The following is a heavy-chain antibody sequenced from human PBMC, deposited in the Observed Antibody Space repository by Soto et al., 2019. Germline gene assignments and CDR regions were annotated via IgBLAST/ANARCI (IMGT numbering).Heavy chain of an antibody. CDR2: ISYDGSNK. CDR3: AKDRLATRYFDWPPPSSWFDP. V-gene: IGHV3-30*18. CDR1: GFTFSSYG. Sequence: QVQLVESGGGVVQPGRSLRLSCAASGFTFSSYGMHWVRQAPGKGLEWVAVISYDGSNKYYADSVKGRFTISRDNSKNRLYLQMNSLRAEDTAVYYCAKDRLATRYFDWPPPSSWFDPWGQGTLVTVSS. J-gene: IGHJ5*02. D-gene: IGHD3-9*01.